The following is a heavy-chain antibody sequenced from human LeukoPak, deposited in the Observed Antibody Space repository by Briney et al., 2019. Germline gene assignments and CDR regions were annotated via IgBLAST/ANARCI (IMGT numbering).Heavy chain of an antibody. CDR2: INHSGST. V-gene: IGHV4-34*01. D-gene: IGHD1-26*01. J-gene: IGHJ4*02. CDR3: ARPLLSYSGSYYFDY. Sequence: SETQSLTCAVYGGSFSGYYWSWIRQPPGKGLEWIGEINHSGSTNYNPSLKSRVTISVDTSKNQFSLKLSSVTAADTAVYYCARPLLSYSGSYYFDYWGQGTLVTVSS. CDR1: GGSFSGYY.